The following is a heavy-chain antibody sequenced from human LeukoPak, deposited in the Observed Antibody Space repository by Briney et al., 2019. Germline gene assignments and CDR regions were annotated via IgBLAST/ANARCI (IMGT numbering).Heavy chain of an antibody. J-gene: IGHJ3*02. V-gene: IGHV3-9*01. CDR2: ISWNSGSI. Sequence: GGSLRLSCAASGLTVSSNYMSWVRQAPGKGLEWVSGISWNSGSIGYADSVKGRFTISRDNAKNSLYLQMNSLRAEDTALYYCAKDIKVTHGAFDIWGQGTMVTVSS. CDR3: AKDIKVTHGAFDI. CDR1: GLTVSSNY. D-gene: IGHD2-21*02.